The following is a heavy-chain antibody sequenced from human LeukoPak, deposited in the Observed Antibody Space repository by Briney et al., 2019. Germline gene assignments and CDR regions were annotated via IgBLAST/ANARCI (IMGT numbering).Heavy chain of an antibody. CDR3: ARVGYYDFWSGFDI. D-gene: IGHD3-3*01. J-gene: IGHJ3*02. V-gene: IGHV1-69*13. Sequence: SVKVSCKASGGTFSSYAISWVRQAPGQGLEWMGGIIPIFGTANYAQKFQGRVTITADESTSTAYMELSSLRSEDTAVYYCARVGYYDFWSGFDIWGQGTMVTVSS. CDR2: IIPIFGTA. CDR1: GGTFSSYA.